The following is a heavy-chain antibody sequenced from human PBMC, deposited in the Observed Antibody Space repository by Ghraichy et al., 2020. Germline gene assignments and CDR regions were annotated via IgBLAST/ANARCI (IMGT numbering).Heavy chain of an antibody. CDR3: ARDHDFWSGYYGMDV. Sequence: GGSLRLSCAASGFTFSSYGMHWVRQAPGKGLEWVAVIWYDGSNKYYADSVKGRFTISRDNSKNTLYLQMNSLRAEDTAVYYCARDHDFWSGYYGMDVWGQGTTVTVSS. J-gene: IGHJ6*02. V-gene: IGHV3-33*01. D-gene: IGHD3-3*01. CDR1: GFTFSSYG. CDR2: IWYDGSNK.